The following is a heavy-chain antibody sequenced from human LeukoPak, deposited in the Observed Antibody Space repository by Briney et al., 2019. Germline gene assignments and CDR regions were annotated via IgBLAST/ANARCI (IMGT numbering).Heavy chain of an antibody. CDR2: IRSRAYGGTT. CDR1: GFTFGDHA. Sequence: GGSLRLSCSSYGFTFGDHAMSWVRQAPGKGLEWVGFIRSRAYGGTTEYAASVKSRFSISRDDSKGIAYLQMNSLKIEDTAVYYCSRGSIQLWVHNGMDVWGQGTTVIVSS. V-gene: IGHV3-49*04. J-gene: IGHJ6*02. CDR3: SRGSIQLWVHNGMDV. D-gene: IGHD5-18*01.